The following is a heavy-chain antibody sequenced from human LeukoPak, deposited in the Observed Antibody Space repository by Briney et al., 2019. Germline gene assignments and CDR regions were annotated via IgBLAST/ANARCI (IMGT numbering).Heavy chain of an antibody. CDR2: ISDGTST. D-gene: IGHD6-19*01. CDR3: AREVYSSGWSSFDH. J-gene: IGHJ4*02. Sequence: GGSLRLSCAASGFTFSSYWMHWVRQAPGKGLVWVSRISDGTSTSYADSVKGRFTISRDNAENTLYLQMTSLRAEDTAVYYCAREVYSSGWSSFDHWGQGALVTVSS. CDR1: GFTFSSYW. V-gene: IGHV3-74*01.